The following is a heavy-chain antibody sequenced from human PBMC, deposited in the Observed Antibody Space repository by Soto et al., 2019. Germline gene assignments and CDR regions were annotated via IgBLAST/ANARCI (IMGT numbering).Heavy chain of an antibody. CDR3: ALRSMAVVPEY. J-gene: IGHJ4*02. V-gene: IGHV4-34*01. CDR1: GGSFNDDY. D-gene: IGHD3-22*01. CDR2: INDSGST. Sequence: SETLSLTCAVDGGSFNDDYWSWIRQPPGKGLEWIGEINDSGSTKYNPSLKSRVTISVDTSTNQCSLTLSSMTAADTAVYYCALRSMAVVPEYWGQGTLVTVSS.